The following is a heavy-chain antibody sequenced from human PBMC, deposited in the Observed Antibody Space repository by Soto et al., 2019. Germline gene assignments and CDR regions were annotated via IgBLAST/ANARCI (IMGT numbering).Heavy chain of an antibody. D-gene: IGHD6-19*01. Sequence: EVQLLESGGGLVQPGGSLRLSCAASGFTFSSYAMSWVRQAPGKGLEWVSAISGSGGSTYYADSVKGRFTISRDNSKNPLYLHMNSLKAEDTAVYYCAKGSSGWYERFDYWGQGTLVTVSS. CDR1: GFTFSSYA. J-gene: IGHJ4*02. V-gene: IGHV3-23*01. CDR2: ISGSGGST. CDR3: AKGSSGWYERFDY.